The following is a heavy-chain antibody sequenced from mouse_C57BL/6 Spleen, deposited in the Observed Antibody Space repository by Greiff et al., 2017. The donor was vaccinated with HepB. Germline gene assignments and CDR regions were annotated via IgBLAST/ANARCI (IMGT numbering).Heavy chain of an antibody. Sequence: EVQLQQSGPELVKPGASVKISCKASGYSFTDYNMNWVKQSNGQSLEWIGVINPNYGTTNYNQKFKGKATLTVDKSSSTAYMQLNSLTSEDSAVYYCARYYGSSYGYFDVWGTGTTVTVSS. CDR1: GYSFTDYN. D-gene: IGHD1-1*01. CDR2: INPNYGTT. J-gene: IGHJ1*03. CDR3: ARYYGSSYGYFDV. V-gene: IGHV1-39*01.